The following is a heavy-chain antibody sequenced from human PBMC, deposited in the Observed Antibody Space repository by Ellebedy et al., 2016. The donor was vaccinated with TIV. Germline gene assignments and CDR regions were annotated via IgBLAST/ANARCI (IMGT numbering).Heavy chain of an antibody. V-gene: IGHV1-3*01. J-gene: IGHJ3*02. CDR3: ARSGGSPSGIDDPFDI. Sequence: AASVKVSCKASGYSFTTFTIHWVRQAPGQRPEWMGWINPDNGDTKHSQKFQDRVTITRDTPASTAYMDLSGLTSEDTAVYFCARSGGSPSGIDDPFDIWGQGTMVTVSS. CDR2: INPDNGDT. CDR1: GYSFTTFT. D-gene: IGHD1-26*01.